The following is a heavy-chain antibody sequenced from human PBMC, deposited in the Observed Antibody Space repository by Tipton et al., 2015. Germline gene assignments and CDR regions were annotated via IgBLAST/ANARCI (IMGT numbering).Heavy chain of an antibody. D-gene: IGHD4-23*01. Sequence: TLSLTCSVSSDSISKYYWSWIRQPPGKELEWIGYIQYSGSTNYNPSLKSRVTISVDTSKTQSSLKMSSVTASDTAVYYCARARGRHGGLFDSWGQGTLVTVSS. J-gene: IGHJ4*02. CDR2: IQYSGST. V-gene: IGHV4-59*07. CDR3: ARARGRHGGLFDS. CDR1: SDSISKYY.